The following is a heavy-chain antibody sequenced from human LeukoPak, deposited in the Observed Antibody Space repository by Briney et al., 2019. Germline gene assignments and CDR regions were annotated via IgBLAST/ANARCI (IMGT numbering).Heavy chain of an antibody. CDR1: GFIFSNYY. D-gene: IGHD3-3*01. V-gene: IGHV3-7*01. CDR3: ARERWSLYSKDYYYYGLDV. CDR2: IKQDGSEK. Sequence: GGSLRLSCAASGFIFSNYYMNWVRQAPGKGLGWVAHIKQDGSEKNYVDSVKGRFTIPRDNAKNSLYLQMNSLRAEDTAVYYCARERWSLYSKDYYYYGLDVWGQGTTVTVSS. J-gene: IGHJ6*02.